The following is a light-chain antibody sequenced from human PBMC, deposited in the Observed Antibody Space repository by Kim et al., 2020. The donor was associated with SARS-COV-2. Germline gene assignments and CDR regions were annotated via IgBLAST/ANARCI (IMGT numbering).Light chain of an antibody. Sequence: DIQMTQSPSTLSASVGDRITITCRASQTINNWLAWYQLKPGKAPRVLIYDASNLESAVPSRFSGSGSGTEFTFTISSLLPDDIATYYCQQYKSYPWTFGLGTKVDIK. CDR1: QTINNW. V-gene: IGKV1-5*01. J-gene: IGKJ1*01. CDR2: DAS. CDR3: QQYKSYPWT.